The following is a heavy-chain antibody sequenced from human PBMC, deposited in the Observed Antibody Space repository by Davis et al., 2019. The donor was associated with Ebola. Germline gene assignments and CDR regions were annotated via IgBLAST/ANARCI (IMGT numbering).Heavy chain of an antibody. D-gene: IGHD3-10*01. Sequence: GESLKISCAASGFTFSDYYMSWIRQAPGKGLEWVSYISSSGSTIYYADSVKGRFTISRDNAKNSLYLKMNSLRAEDTAVYYCARDRDYYYMDVWAKGPRSPSP. CDR3: ARDRDYYYMDV. J-gene: IGHJ6*03. V-gene: IGHV3-11*04. CDR1: GFTFSDYY. CDR2: ISSSGSTI.